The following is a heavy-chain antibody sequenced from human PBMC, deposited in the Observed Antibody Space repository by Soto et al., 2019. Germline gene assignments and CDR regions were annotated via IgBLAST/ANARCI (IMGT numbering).Heavy chain of an antibody. D-gene: IGHD6-13*01. CDR2: IYYSGST. Sequence: SETLSLTCTVSGGSISSYYWSWIRQPPGKGLEWIGYIYYSGSTNYNPSLKSRVTISVDTSKNQFSLKLSSVTAADTAVYYCARYIAPGKSEAFDIWGQGTMVTVSS. J-gene: IGHJ3*02. CDR3: ARYIAPGKSEAFDI. V-gene: IGHV4-59*01. CDR1: GGSISSYY.